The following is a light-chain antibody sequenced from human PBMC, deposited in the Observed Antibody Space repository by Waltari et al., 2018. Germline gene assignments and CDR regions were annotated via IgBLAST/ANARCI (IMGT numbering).Light chain of an antibody. Sequence: VLTQTPPSLSVTPGQPASLSCQSGDSLLHTDGKSYLYWYLQKSGQSPQLLIYEVSSRFSGVPDRISGSGSGTDFTLKISRVEAEDVGVYYCMQSIELPTFGQGTRLEIK. J-gene: IGKJ5*01. CDR3: MQSIELPT. CDR1: DSLLHTDGKSY. CDR2: EVS. V-gene: IGKV2D-29*02.